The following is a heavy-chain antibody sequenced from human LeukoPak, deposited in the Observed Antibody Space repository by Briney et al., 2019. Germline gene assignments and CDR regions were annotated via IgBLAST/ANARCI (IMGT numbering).Heavy chain of an antibody. CDR3: AKVLVYDRSGDDAFDI. D-gene: IGHD3-22*01. CDR2: ISGSGGRT. J-gene: IGHJ3*02. Sequence: GGSLRLSCAASGFIFTKYWMHWVRQAPGKGLEWVSAISGSGGRTYYADSVKGRFTISRDNSKNTLYLQMNRLRAEDTAVYYCAKVLVYDRSGDDAFDIWSQGTMVTVSS. V-gene: IGHV3-23*01. CDR1: GFIFTKYW.